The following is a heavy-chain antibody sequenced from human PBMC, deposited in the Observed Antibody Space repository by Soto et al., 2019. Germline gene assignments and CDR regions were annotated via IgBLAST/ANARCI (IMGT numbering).Heavy chain of an antibody. J-gene: IGHJ4*02. D-gene: IGHD3-10*01. V-gene: IGHV3-74*01. CDR3: ARGGFSGSGSYIQGDY. CDR1: GFTFSSYW. Sequence: EVQLVESGGGLVQPGGSLRLSCAASGFTFSSYWMPWVRQAPGKGLVWVSRIKSDGSSISYADSVKGRFTISRDNAKNTLYLQMNSLRAEDTAVYYCARGGFSGSGSYIQGDYWGQGTLVTVSS. CDR2: IKSDGSSI.